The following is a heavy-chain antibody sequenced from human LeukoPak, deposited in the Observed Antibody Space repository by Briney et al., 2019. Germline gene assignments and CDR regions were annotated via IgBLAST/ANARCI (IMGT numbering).Heavy chain of an antibody. V-gene: IGHV3-11*04. Sequence: GGSLRLSCAASGFTFSDYNMRWIRQAPGKGLEWVSSISRSGSTKYYADSVKGRFTISRDNAKNSLYLQMDSLRAEDTAVYYCASLPTAASYMDVWGKGTTVTVSS. J-gene: IGHJ6*03. CDR3: ASLPTAASYMDV. CDR1: GFTFSDYN. D-gene: IGHD6-25*01. CDR2: ISRSGSTK.